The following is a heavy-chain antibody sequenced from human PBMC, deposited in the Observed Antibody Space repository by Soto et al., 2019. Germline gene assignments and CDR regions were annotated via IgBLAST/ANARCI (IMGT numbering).Heavy chain of an antibody. CDR1: GYSFTSYW. CDR2: IYPGDSDT. D-gene: IGHD3-10*01. J-gene: IGHJ4*02. V-gene: IGHV5-51*03. Sequence: EVQLVQSGAEVKKPGESLKISCKGSGYSFTSYWIGWVRQMPGKGLEWMGIIYPGDSDTRYSPSFQGQVTISADKSISTAYLQWSSLKASDTAMYYCARLPSRVTMVREEPEYYFDYWGQGTLVTVSS. CDR3: ARLPSRVTMVREEPEYYFDY.